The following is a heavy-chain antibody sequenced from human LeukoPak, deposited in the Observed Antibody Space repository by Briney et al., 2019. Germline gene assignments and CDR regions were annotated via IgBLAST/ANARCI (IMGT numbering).Heavy chain of an antibody. CDR1: GFTFSNAW. CDR3: TTGSREMGYCSSTSCYTGLSFDY. Sequence: GGSLRLSCAASGFTFSNAWMSWVRQAPGKGLEWVGRIKSKTDGGTTDYAAPVKGRFTISRDDSKNTLYLQMNSLKTEDTAVYYCTTGSREMGYCSSTSCYTGLSFDYWGQGTLVTVSS. CDR2: IKSKTDGGTT. V-gene: IGHV3-15*01. D-gene: IGHD2-2*02. J-gene: IGHJ4*02.